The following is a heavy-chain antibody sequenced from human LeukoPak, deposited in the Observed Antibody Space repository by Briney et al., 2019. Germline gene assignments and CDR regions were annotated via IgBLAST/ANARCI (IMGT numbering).Heavy chain of an antibody. CDR2: IYYSGST. D-gene: IGHD4-23*01. CDR3: ARRGDYGGGWYFDF. J-gene: IGHJ2*01. CDR1: GVSISSYY. V-gene: IGHV4-59*01. Sequence: SETLSLTCTVSGVSISSYYWSWVRQPPGKGLEWVGYIYYSGSTNYNPSLKSRVTISVDTSKNQFSLKLSSVTAADTAVYYCARRGDYGGGWYFDFWGRGTLVTVSS.